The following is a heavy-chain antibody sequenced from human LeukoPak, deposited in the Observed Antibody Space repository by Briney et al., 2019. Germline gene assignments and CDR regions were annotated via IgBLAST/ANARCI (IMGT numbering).Heavy chain of an antibody. D-gene: IGHD6-6*01. CDR2: ISSSSSTI. CDR1: GFTFSSYS. J-gene: IGHJ4*02. Sequence: PGGSLRLSCAASGFTFSSYSMNWVRQAPGKGLEWVSYISSSSSTIYYADSVKGRFTISRDNSKNTLYLQMNSLRVEDTAVYYCAREGDSSSFGYWGQGTLVTVSS. V-gene: IGHV3-48*01. CDR3: AREGDSSSFGY.